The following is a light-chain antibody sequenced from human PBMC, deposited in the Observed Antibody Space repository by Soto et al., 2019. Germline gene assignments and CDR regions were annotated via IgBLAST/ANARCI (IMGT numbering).Light chain of an antibody. J-gene: IGLJ1*01. CDR2: DDN. V-gene: IGLV1-51*01. CDR3: GTWDTSLPACV. CDR1: ASNIGNNS. Sequence: QSVLTQPPSVSAAPGQRVTISCSGSASNIGNNSVSWYQQLPGAAPKLLIYDDNNRPSGIPDRFSGSKSGTSATLGITGLQTGHEADYYCGTWDTSLPACVFGPGTKVTVL.